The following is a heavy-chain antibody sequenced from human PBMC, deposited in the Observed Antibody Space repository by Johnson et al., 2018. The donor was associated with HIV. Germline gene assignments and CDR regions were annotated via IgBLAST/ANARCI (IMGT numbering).Heavy chain of an antibody. Sequence: VQLVESGGGVVRPGGSLRLSCAASGFTVSSNYMSWVRQAPGKGLEWVSVIYSGDTTYYADSVKGRFTISRDNSKNTLYLQMSSLRAEDTAVYYCARAYSYGAFDIWGQGTMVTVSS. D-gene: IGHD5-18*01. CDR1: GFTVSSNY. J-gene: IGHJ3*02. CDR3: ARAYSYGAFDI. CDR2: IYSGDTT. V-gene: IGHV3-66*01.